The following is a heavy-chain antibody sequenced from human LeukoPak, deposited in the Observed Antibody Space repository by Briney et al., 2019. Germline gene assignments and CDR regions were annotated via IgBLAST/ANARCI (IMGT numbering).Heavy chain of an antibody. CDR3: AKNPTYYYDSSGYPRWAYYYMDV. J-gene: IGHJ6*03. CDR1: GFTFSSYA. CDR2: ISGSGGST. D-gene: IGHD3-22*01. Sequence: GGSPRLSCAASGFTFSSYAMSWVRQAPGKGLEWVSAISGSGGSTYYADSVKGRFTISRDNSKNTLYLQMNSLRAEDTAVYYCAKNPTYYYDSSGYPRWAYYYMDVWGKGTTVTVSS. V-gene: IGHV3-23*01.